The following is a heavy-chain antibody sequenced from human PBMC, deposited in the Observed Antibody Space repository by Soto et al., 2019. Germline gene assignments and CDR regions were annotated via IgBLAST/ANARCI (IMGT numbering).Heavy chain of an antibody. D-gene: IGHD3-9*01. J-gene: IGHJ3*01. CDR2: IFANGGT. V-gene: IGHV2-26*01. Sequence: QVTLKESGPVLVKPTEPLTLTCAVSGFSLINAGMGVTWIRQPPGKALEWLAHIFANGGTAYGPSLKSRLTLSSDTSKSPVVLTMTNMGPVDTATYCCVTTSAPYFYGPGHTDSFEVWGPGMMVTVS. CDR3: VTTSAPYFYGPGHTDSFEV. CDR1: GFSLINAGMG.